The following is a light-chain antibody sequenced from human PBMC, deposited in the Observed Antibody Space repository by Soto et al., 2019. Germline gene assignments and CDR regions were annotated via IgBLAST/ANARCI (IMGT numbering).Light chain of an antibody. Sequence: EIVLTQSPGTLSLSPGERATLSCRASQSVSSGYLGWHQQKPGQAPRLLIYGASSRATGIPDRFSGSGSGTDYTLTISRLEPEDFAVYYCQQYGSSPLTFGGGTKVEIK. J-gene: IGKJ4*01. CDR2: GAS. CDR1: QSVSSGY. CDR3: QQYGSSPLT. V-gene: IGKV3-20*01.